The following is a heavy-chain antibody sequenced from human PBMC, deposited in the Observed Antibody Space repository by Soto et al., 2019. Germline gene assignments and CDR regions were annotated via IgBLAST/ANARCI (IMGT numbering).Heavy chain of an antibody. CDR2: INHSGST. CDR1: GGSFICYY. J-gene: IGHJ6*02. V-gene: IGHV4-34*01. CDR3: ARAGRYYDFWSAYYGGYYYYGMDV. D-gene: IGHD3-3*01. Sequence: SEXLCLTCAVYGGSFICYYWSWIRQPPGKGLEWIGEINHSGSTNYNPSLKSRVTISVDTSKNQFSLKLSSVTAADTAVYYCARAGRYYDFWSAYYGGYYYYGMDVCGQGTTVTVSS.